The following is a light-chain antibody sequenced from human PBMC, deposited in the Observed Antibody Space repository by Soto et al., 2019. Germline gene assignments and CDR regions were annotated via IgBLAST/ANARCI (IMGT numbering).Light chain of an antibody. Sequence: IEMTQSPNTLSASVGDRVSITCRASENIYGYLAWYQQKPGKAPKLLIYEASSLESGVPSRFSGSGYGTEFTLTINGLLPEDFAVYYCQQYGDAPFTFGGGTKVDI. V-gene: IGKV1-5*03. CDR3: QQYGDAPFT. CDR2: EAS. CDR1: ENIYGY. J-gene: IGKJ4*01.